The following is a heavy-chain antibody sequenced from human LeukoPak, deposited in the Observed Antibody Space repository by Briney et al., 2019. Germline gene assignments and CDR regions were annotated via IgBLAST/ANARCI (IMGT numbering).Heavy chain of an antibody. Sequence: GGSLRLSCAASGFTFSSCAMRWVRQAPGKRLEWVSAITGSGDSTYYADSVKGRFTISRDNSKNSLYLQMNSLRAEDTAVYYCAKSTFMTTVTTGSFDYWGQGALVTVSS. CDR3: AKSTFMTTVTTGSFDY. V-gene: IGHV3-23*01. CDR1: GFTFSSCA. D-gene: IGHD4-17*01. CDR2: ITGSGDST. J-gene: IGHJ4*02.